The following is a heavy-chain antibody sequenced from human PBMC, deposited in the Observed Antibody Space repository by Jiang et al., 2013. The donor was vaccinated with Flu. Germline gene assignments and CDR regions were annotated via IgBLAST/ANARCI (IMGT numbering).Heavy chain of an antibody. J-gene: IGHJ3*02. CDR1: GYSFTSYW. D-gene: IGHD3-10*01. CDR2: IYPGDSDT. CDR3: AIRSPELPDDDAFDI. V-gene: IGHV5-51*01. Sequence: GAEVKKPGESLKISCKGSGYSFTSYWIGWVRQMPGKGLEWMGIIYPGDSDTRYSPSFQGQVTISADKSISTAYLQWSSLKASDTAMYYCAIRSPELPDDDAFDIWGQGTMVTVSS.